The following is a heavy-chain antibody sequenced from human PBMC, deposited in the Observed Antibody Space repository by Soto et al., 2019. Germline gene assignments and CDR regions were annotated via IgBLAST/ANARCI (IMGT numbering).Heavy chain of an antibody. CDR3: ARVPFYSASGSYFFDY. CDR2: INPNSGGT. V-gene: IGHV1-2*04. J-gene: IGHJ4*02. D-gene: IGHD3-10*01. Sequence: GASVKVSCKASGYTFTDYYMHWVRQAPGQGLEWMGWINPNSGGTNYAQKFQGWVTMTRDTSISTAYMELSRLRSDDTAVYYCARVPFYSASGSYFFDYWGQGTLVTVSS. CDR1: GYTFTDYY.